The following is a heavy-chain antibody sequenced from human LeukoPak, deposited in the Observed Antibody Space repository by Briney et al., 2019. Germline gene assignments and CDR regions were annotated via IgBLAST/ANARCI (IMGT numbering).Heavy chain of an antibody. CDR3: ARGLSTRVRGVISNWFDP. Sequence: SETLSLTCALDGGSFSGYYWSWIRQPPGKGLEWIGEINHSGSTNYNPSLKSRVTISVDTSKNQFSLNLSSVTAPDTAVYYCARGLSTRVRGVISNWFDPWGQGTLVTVSS. V-gene: IGHV4-34*01. J-gene: IGHJ5*02. D-gene: IGHD3-10*01. CDR2: INHSGST. CDR1: GGSFSGYY.